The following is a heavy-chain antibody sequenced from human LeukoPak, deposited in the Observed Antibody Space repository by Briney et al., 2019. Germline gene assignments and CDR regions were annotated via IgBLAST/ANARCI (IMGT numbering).Heavy chain of an antibody. CDR1: GYTFTSYG. CDR2: ISAYNGNT. V-gene: IGHV1-18*01. D-gene: IGHD3-3*01. J-gene: IGHJ4*02. CDR3: ARADGITIFGVVIPPFDY. Sequence: GSVKVSCKASGYTFTSYGISWVRQAPGQGLEWMGWISAYNGNTNYAQKLQGRVTMTTDTSTSTAYMELRSLRSDDTAVYYCARADGITIFGVVIPPFDYWGQGTLVTVSS.